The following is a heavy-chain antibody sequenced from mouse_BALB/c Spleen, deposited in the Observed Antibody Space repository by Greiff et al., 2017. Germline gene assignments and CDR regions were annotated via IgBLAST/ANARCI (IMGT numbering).Heavy chain of an antibody. D-gene: IGHD1-1*01. J-gene: IGHJ4*01. V-gene: IGHV5-17*02. CDR3: ARSITTDYYAMDY. Sequence: EVMLVESGGGLVQPGGSRKLSCAASGFTFSSFGMHWVRQAPEKGLEWVAYISSGSSTIYYADTVKGRFTISRDNPKNTLFLQMTRLRSEDTAMYYCARSITTDYYAMDYWGQGTSVTVSA. CDR1: GFTFSSFG. CDR2: ISSGSSTI.